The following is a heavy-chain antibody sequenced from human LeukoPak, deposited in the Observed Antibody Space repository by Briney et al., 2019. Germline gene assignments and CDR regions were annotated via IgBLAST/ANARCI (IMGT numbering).Heavy chain of an antibody. CDR3: AKDGDYVVNYYYYMDV. CDR2: IPYDGSNR. D-gene: IGHD4-17*01. V-gene: IGHV3-30*02. J-gene: IGHJ6*03. CDR1: AFTFSTYG. Sequence: PGGSLRLSCAASAFTFSTYGMNWVRQAPGKGLEWVAFIPYDGSNRHYVDSVKGRFTISRDNSKNTLDLQMNSLRAEDTAVYYCAKDGDYVVNYYYYMDVWGKGTTVTVSS.